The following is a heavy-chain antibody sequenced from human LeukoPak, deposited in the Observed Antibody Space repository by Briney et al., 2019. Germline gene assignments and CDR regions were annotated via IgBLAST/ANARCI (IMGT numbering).Heavy chain of an antibody. CDR1: GFTFSSYA. CDR2: ISGSGGST. J-gene: IGHJ6*03. Sequence: GGSLRLSCAASGFTFSSYAMSWVRQAPGKGLEWVSAISGSGGSTYYADSVKGRFTISRDNSKNTLSLQMNSLRAEDTAVYYCAKESGGSSWYYHHMDVWGKGTTVTVSS. V-gene: IGHV3-23*01. CDR3: AKESGGSSWYYHHMDV. D-gene: IGHD6-13*01.